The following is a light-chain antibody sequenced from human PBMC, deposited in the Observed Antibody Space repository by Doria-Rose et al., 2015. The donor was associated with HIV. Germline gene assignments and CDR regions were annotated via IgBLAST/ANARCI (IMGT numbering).Light chain of an antibody. V-gene: IGKV1-39*01. Sequence: IQVTQSPSSLSASIVDRVTITCRASQTVSTYLNWFQQEPGKAPKLLIYAASRLQSGVPSRFSGSGSGTDFTLTISGLQPGDFATYYCQQTYSSPPWTFGQGTKVEMK. CDR3: QQTYSSPPWT. J-gene: IGKJ1*01. CDR1: QTVSTY. CDR2: AAS.